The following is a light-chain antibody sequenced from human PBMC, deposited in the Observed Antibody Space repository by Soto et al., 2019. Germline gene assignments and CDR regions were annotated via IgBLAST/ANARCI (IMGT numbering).Light chain of an antibody. CDR2: GAS. Sequence: EMVTTHSPATLSVSPGERATLSCRASQSVSSNLACYQQKLGQAPRLLIYGASTRATGISARFSGSGSGTEFSLPISSLQSEDFAVYYCQQYHYWPPLTFGGGTNVEIK. J-gene: IGKJ4*01. V-gene: IGKV3-15*01. CDR3: QQYHYWPPLT. CDR1: QSVSSN.